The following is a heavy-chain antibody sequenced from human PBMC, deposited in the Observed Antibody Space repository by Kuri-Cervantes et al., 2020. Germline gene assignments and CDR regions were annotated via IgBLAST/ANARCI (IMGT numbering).Heavy chain of an antibody. CDR1: GFTFSSYG. Sequence: LSLTCAASGFTFSSYGMHWVRQAPGKGLEWVAVISYDGSNKYYADSVKGRFTISRDNSKNTLYLQMSSLRSEDTAVYYCARSTGYYFDYWGQGTLVTVSS. CDR3: ARSTGYYFDY. CDR2: ISYDGSNK. V-gene: IGHV3-30*03. J-gene: IGHJ4*02.